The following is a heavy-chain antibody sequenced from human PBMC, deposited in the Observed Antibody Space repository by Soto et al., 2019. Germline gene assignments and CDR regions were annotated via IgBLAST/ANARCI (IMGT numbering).Heavy chain of an antibody. CDR2: IRSKANSYAT. J-gene: IGHJ4*02. Sequence: GGSLRFSCAASGFTFSGSAMHWVRQASGKGLEWVGRIRSKANSYATAYAASVKGRFTISRDDSKNTAYLQMNSLKTEDTAVYYCTRMHDSSGYYYFDYWGQGTLVTVSS. V-gene: IGHV3-73*01. CDR1: GFTFSGSA. CDR3: TRMHDSSGYYYFDY. D-gene: IGHD3-22*01.